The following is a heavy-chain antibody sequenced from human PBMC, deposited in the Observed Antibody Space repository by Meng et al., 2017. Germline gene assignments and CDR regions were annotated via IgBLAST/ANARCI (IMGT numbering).Heavy chain of an antibody. J-gene: IGHJ4*02. Sequence: QGQLVRSGGGVKKPGASVKVSCKPSGYLFTSYDINWIRQAPGQGLEWMGWVNPINGKTGYAQKFRGRLTMTRDTSIRTAYMELSSLKSEDTAIYYCARGGDYSSWDYWGQGTLVTVSS. CDR3: ARGGDYSSWDY. V-gene: IGHV1-8*01. CDR2: VNPINGKT. CDR1: GYLFTSYD. D-gene: IGHD4-11*01.